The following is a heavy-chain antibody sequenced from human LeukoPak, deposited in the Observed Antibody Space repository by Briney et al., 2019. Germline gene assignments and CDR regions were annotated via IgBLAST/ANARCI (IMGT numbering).Heavy chain of an antibody. Sequence: SETLSLTCTVSGGSFCCYYWTWIRQPAGKGLEWVGRIFTTESTDYNPSLRSRLTMSLDMSKNQFSLNLTSVTAADSALYYCAIARQNCYTGIWYDYWGQGALVTVSS. CDR1: GGSFCCYY. CDR3: AIARQNCYTGIWYDY. V-gene: IGHV4-4*07. CDR2: IFTTEST. D-gene: IGHD6-13*01. J-gene: IGHJ4*02.